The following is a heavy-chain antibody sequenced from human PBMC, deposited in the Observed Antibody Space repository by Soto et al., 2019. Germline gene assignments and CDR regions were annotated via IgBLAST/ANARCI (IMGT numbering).Heavy chain of an antibody. Sequence: GGFLRLSCAASGFTFSSYAMSWVGQAPGKGLEWVSAISGSGGSTYYADSVKGRFTISRDKFKNTLYLQMNSLIAEDTAVYYCAKDLSPRGHPFHWGQGTLVTVSS. CDR1: GFTFSSYA. CDR2: ISGSGGST. D-gene: IGHD3-10*01. CDR3: AKDLSPRGHPFH. V-gene: IGHV3-23*01. J-gene: IGHJ4*02.